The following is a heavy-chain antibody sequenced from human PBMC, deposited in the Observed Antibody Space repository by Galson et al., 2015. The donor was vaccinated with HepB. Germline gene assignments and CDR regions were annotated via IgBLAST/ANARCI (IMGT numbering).Heavy chain of an antibody. CDR1: GGSISSGGYY. CDR3: ARETHDYSMGGSPG. V-gene: IGHV4-30-4*01. J-gene: IGHJ4*02. Sequence: TLSLTCAVSGGSISSGGYYWSWIRQPPGKGLEWIGYIYYSGSTYYNPSLKSRVTISVDTSKNQFSLKLSSVTAADTAVYYCARETHDYSMGGSPGWGQGTLVTVSS. CDR2: IYYSGST. D-gene: IGHD4-11*01.